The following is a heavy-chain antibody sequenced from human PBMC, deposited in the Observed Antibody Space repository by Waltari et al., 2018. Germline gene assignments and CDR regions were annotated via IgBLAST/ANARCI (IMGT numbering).Heavy chain of an antibody. V-gene: IGHV3-74*01. CDR3: TRALWLGELYDY. Sequence: EVQLDESGGGLVQPGGSLRLSCSASGFTLTRYLMNWVRQAPGKGVVWVARINSDGSSTTYADSVKGRFTISRDNAKNTVYLQMNSLRVEDTAVYYCTRALWLGELYDYWGQGTLVTVSS. CDR2: INSDGSST. CDR1: GFTLTRYL. J-gene: IGHJ4*02. D-gene: IGHD3-10*01.